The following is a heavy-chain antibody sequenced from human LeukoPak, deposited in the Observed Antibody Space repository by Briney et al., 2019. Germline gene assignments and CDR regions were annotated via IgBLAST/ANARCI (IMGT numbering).Heavy chain of an antibody. CDR1: GGTFSSYT. Sequence: SVKVSCKTSGGTFSSYTITWVRQAPGQGLEWMGRIIPILGVANYAQKLQGRVTMTTDTSTSTAYMELRSLRSDDKAVYYCARDKDWNDGALDYWGQGTLVTVSS. CDR3: ARDKDWNDGALDY. CDR2: IIPILGVA. V-gene: IGHV1-69*04. J-gene: IGHJ4*02. D-gene: IGHD1-1*01.